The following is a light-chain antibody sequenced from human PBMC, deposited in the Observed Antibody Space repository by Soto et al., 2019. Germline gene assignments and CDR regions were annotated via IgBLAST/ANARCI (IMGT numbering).Light chain of an antibody. J-gene: IGKJ5*01. V-gene: IGKV1-27*01. CDR1: QSISVY. CDR3: QKFNTAPLT. CDR2: SAS. Sequence: DIRMTQSPSSLSASVGDRVTITCRASQSISVYLAWYQHKPGKVPNLLIYSASTLQSGVPSRFSAGVSGTDSTLTISSLQPEDVATYYCQKFNTAPLTFGQGTRLEIK.